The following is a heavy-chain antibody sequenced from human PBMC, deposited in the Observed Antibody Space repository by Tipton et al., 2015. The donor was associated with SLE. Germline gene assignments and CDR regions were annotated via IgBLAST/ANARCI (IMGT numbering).Heavy chain of an antibody. CDR1: GGSFGDDY. CDR3: ARSTTTMNLPRFDF. D-gene: IGHD4-17*01. CDR2: INHSGGT. J-gene: IGHJ4*02. V-gene: IGHV4-34*01. Sequence: TLSLTCAVYGGSFGDDYWSWIRQPPGKGLEWIGEINHSGGTNDNPSLKSRVTISVDTSKNQFSLRLSSVTAADTAVYFCARSTTTMNLPRFDFWGLGTLVTVS.